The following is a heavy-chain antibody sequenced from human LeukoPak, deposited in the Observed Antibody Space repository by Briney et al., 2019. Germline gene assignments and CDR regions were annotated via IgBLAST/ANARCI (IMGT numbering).Heavy chain of an antibody. CDR2: INPSGGST. D-gene: IGHD3-16*02. CDR1: GYTFTSYG. J-gene: IGHJ4*02. V-gene: IGHV1-46*01. Sequence: ASVKVSCKASGYTFTSYGISWVRQAPGQGLEWMSLINPSGGSTSYAEKFHGRVTLTRDMSTNTVYMELSSLRSEDAAVYYCARDRIDFFDYWGQGTLVTVSS. CDR3: ARDRIDFFDY.